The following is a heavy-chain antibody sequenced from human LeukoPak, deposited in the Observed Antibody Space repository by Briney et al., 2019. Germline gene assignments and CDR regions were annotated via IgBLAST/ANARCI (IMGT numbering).Heavy chain of an antibody. CDR2: FDPEDGET. V-gene: IGHV1-24*01. CDR1: GYTLTELS. J-gene: IGHJ4*02. D-gene: IGHD1-20*01. CDR3: ATHTYLTGTATLDY. Sequence: ASVKVSCKVSGYTLTELSMHWVRQAPGKGLEWMGGFDPEDGETIYAQKFQGRVTMTEDTSTDTAYMELSSLRSEDTAVYYCATHTYLTGTATLDYWGQGTLVTVSS.